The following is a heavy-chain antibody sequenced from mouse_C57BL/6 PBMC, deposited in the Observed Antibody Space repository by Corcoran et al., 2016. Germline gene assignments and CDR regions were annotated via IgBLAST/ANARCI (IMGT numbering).Heavy chain of an antibody. D-gene: IGHD2-5*01. V-gene: IGHV1-55*01. CDR1: GYTFTSYW. Sequence: QVQLQQPGAELVKPGASVKMSCKASGYTFTSYWITWVKQRPGQGLEWIGDIYPGSGSTNYNEKFKSKATLTVDTSSSTAYMQLSSLTSEDSAVYYCARGSYYSNSVYFDYWGQGTTLTVSS. CDR2: IYPGSGST. CDR3: ARGSYYSNSVYFDY. J-gene: IGHJ2*01.